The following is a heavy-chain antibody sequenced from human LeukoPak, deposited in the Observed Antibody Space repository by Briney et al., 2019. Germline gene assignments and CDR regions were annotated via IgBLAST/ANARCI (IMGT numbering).Heavy chain of an antibody. CDR2: MNTNSGNT. CDR3: AREGEEDMDY. Sequence: ASVRLSYRSSRYTFTIYHIHGARQAPGQGRAWMGWMNTNSGNTGYAQKFQGRVTMTRNTSISTAYMELSSLRSEDTAVYYCAREGEEDMDYWGQGTLVTVSS. D-gene: IGHD1-26*01. V-gene: IGHV1-8*01. J-gene: IGHJ4*02. CDR1: RYTFTIYH.